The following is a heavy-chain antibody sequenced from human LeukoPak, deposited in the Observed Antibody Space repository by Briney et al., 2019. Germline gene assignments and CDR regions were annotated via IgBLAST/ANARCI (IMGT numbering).Heavy chain of an antibody. CDR1: GFTFSSYG. D-gene: IGHD1-26*01. Sequence: GGSLRLSCAASGFTFSSYGMHWVRQAPGKGLVWLSRINSDGSSRSYADSVKGRFTISRDNGKNTLYLQMNSLRAEDTAVYYCARNRGTYYGLNDYWGQGTRVTVSS. V-gene: IGHV3-74*01. J-gene: IGHJ4*02. CDR2: INSDGSSR. CDR3: ARNRGTYYGLNDY.